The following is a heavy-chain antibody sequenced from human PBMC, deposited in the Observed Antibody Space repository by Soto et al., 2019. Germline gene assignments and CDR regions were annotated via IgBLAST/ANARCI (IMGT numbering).Heavy chain of an antibody. Sequence: XETLSLTCTVSVGSISSSSYYCGWMRQPPGRGLEWIGSIYYSGSTYYNPSLKSRVTISGDTSKNQFSLKLSSVTAADTAVYYCASPWGTRSYISFESLGQGTMRIVS. V-gene: IGHV4-39*01. D-gene: IGHD2-2*01. CDR3: ASPWGTRSYISFES. CDR1: VGSISSSSYY. J-gene: IGHJ3*02. CDR2: IYYSGST.